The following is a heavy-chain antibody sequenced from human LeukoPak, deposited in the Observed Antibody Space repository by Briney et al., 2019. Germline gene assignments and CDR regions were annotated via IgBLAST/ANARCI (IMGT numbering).Heavy chain of an antibody. CDR1: GGSISTYY. J-gene: IGHJ4*02. CDR3: ARLNLIGSSPVHHYDF. D-gene: IGHD6-13*01. CDR2: IYYSGTT. V-gene: IGHV4-59*08. Sequence: PSETLSLTCTVSGGSISTYYWSWIRQPPGKGLEWIGYIYYSGTTKYNPSLKSRVTISVDTSKNQFSLKLSFVTAADTAVYYCARLNLIGSSPVHHYDFWGQGTLVTVSS.